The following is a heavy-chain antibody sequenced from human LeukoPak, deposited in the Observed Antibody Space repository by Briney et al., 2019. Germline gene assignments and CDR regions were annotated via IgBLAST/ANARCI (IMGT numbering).Heavy chain of an antibody. CDR1: GFTLSSYS. J-gene: IGHJ4*02. V-gene: IGHV3-21*01. CDR2: ISSSSSYI. CDR3: ARPSTRYYYGSGRSNYFDY. D-gene: IGHD3-10*01. Sequence: GGSLRLSCAASGFTLSSYSMNWVRQAPGKGLEWVSCISSSSSYIYYADSVKGRFTISRDNAKNSLYLQMNSLRAEDTAVYYCARPSTRYYYGSGRSNYFDYWGQGTLVTVSS.